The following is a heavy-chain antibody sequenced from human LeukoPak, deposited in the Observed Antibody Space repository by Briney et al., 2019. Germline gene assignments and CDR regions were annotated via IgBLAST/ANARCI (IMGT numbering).Heavy chain of an antibody. D-gene: IGHD6-6*01. Sequence: PGGSLRLSCAASGFTFSSYGMHWVRQAPGKGLEWVAVISYDGSNKYYADSVKGRFTISRDNSKNTLYLQMNSLRAEDTAVYYCARERSSLAGAFDIWGQGTMVTVSS. CDR2: ISYDGSNK. J-gene: IGHJ3*02. V-gene: IGHV3-30*03. CDR1: GFTFSSYG. CDR3: ARERSSLAGAFDI.